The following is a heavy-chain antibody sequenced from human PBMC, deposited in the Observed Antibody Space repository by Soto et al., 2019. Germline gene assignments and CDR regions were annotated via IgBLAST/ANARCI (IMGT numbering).Heavy chain of an antibody. CDR1: GYTFTRYG. CDR3: AREPCYSIIWQSYFDY. D-gene: IGHD6-13*01. CDR2: LTAYNGNT. V-gene: IGHV1-18*01. Sequence: QVQLVQSGAEVKQPGASVKVSCKASGYTFTRYGISWMRQAPGQGLEWMGWLTAYNGNTNYAQRLQDRFTMTTDASTSTAYMERRSLRSDDTAVYYCAREPCYSIIWQSYFDYWGQGTLVTVSS. J-gene: IGHJ4*02.